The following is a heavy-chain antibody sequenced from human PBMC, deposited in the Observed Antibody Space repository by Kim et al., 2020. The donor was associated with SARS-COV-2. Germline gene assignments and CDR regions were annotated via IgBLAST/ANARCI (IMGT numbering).Heavy chain of an antibody. CDR3: ARLAKCLTYYYGSGDDAFDI. Sequence: GESLKISCKGSGYSFTSYWIGWVRQMPGKGLEWMGIIYPGDSDTRYSPSFQGQVTISADKSISTAYLQWSSLKASDTAMYYCARLAKCLTYYYGSGDDAFDIWGQGTMVTVSS. CDR1: GYSFTSYW. CDR2: IYPGDSDT. V-gene: IGHV5-51*01. D-gene: IGHD3-10*01. J-gene: IGHJ3*02.